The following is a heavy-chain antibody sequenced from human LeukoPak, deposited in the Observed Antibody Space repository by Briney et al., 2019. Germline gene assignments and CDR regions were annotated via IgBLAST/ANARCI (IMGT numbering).Heavy chain of an antibody. CDR2: ISGSGGST. V-gene: IGHV3-23*01. J-gene: IGHJ4*02. CDR1: GFTFSSYA. D-gene: IGHD4-17*01. Sequence: GGSLRLSCAASGFTFSSYAMSWVRQAPGRGLEWVSAISGSGGSTYYADSVKGRFTISRDNSRNTLYLQMNSLRAEDTAVYYCAKVRGPYGDYAGGVYWGQGTLVTVSS. CDR3: AKVRGPYGDYAGGVY.